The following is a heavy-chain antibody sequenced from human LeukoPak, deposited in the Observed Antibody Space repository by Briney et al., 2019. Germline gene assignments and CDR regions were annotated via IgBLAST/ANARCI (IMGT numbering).Heavy chain of an antibody. V-gene: IGHV3-30*04. CDR1: GFTFSSDA. D-gene: IGHD6-19*01. J-gene: IGHJ4*02. CDR2: ISYDGSNK. CDR3: ASPTVAGTPYFDY. Sequence: GGSLRLSCAASGFTFSSDAMHWVRQAPGKGLEWVAVISYDGSNKYYADSVKGRFTISRDNSKNTLYLQMNSLRAEDTAVYYCASPTVAGTPYFDYWGQGTLVTVSS.